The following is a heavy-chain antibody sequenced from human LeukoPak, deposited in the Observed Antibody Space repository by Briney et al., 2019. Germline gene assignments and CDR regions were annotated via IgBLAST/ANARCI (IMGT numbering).Heavy chain of an antibody. CDR2: IYYSGSS. D-gene: IGHD6-13*01. J-gene: IGHJ5*02. CDR1: GGSISSYY. V-gene: IGHV4-59*08. Sequence: SETLSLTCTVSGGSISSYYWSWIRQPPGKGLEWIGYIYYSGSSNYNPSLKSRVTISVDTSKNQFSLKLSSVTAADTAVYYCARPIYSSSWYSWFDPWGQGTLVTVSS. CDR3: ARPIYSSSWYSWFDP.